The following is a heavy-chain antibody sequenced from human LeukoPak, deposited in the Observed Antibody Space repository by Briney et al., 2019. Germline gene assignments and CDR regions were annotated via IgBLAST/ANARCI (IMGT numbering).Heavy chain of an antibody. Sequence: ASGKVSCKASGYTFTGYYMHWGRQAPGQGLEWMGWINPNSGGTNYAQKFQGRVSMTRDTSISTAYMELSRLRSDDTAVYYCARGGTGSLGSPHYYYYGMDVWGQGTTVTVSS. CDR2: INPNSGGT. CDR3: ARGGTGSLGSPHYYYYGMDV. CDR1: GYTFTGYY. D-gene: IGHD1-1*01. J-gene: IGHJ6*02. V-gene: IGHV1-2*02.